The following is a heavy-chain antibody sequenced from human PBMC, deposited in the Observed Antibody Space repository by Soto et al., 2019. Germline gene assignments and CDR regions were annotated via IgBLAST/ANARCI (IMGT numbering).Heavy chain of an antibody. J-gene: IGHJ3*02. CDR1: GYTFTSYG. Sequence: ASVKVSCKASGYTFTSYGISWVRQAPGQGLEWMGWISAYNGNTNYAQKLQGRVTMTTDTSTSTAYMELRSLRSDDTAVYYCARDGSGRYDYIWGSYRYTGITAFDIWG. D-gene: IGHD3-16*02. V-gene: IGHV1-18*01. CDR3: ARDGSGRYDYIWGSYRYTGITAFDI. CDR2: ISAYNGNT.